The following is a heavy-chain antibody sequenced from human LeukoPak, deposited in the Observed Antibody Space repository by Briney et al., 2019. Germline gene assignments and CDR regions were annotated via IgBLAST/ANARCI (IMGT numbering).Heavy chain of an antibody. CDR3: ARDLPGELGRGVFDI. CDR2: ITVTTTFI. CDR1: GYTFSSYS. V-gene: IGHV3-21*01. J-gene: IGHJ3*02. Sequence: PGGSLRLSCAASGYTFSSYSMNWVRQAPGKGLEWVSSITVTTTFIYYADSVKGRFTISRGNATNSLYLQMNTLRVEDTAVYYCARDLPGELGRGVFDIWGQGTMVTVSS. D-gene: IGHD1-1*01.